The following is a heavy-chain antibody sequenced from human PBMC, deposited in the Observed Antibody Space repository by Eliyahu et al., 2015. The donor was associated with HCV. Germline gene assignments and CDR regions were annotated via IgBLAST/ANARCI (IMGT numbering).Heavy chain of an antibody. D-gene: IGHD3-22*01. Sequence: EVQLVESGGGLVQPGGSLRLSCTASGFIIXDHYMDWVRQAPGKGLEWVGRSRDKPRGHTTEYAASVKGRFTISRDGSNLYLQMNSLKIEDTAVYFCGRGVSSFYDSREGDWWGQGTLVT. CDR2: SRDKPRGHTT. J-gene: IGHJ4*02. CDR3: GRGVSSFYDSREGDW. V-gene: IGHV3-72*01. CDR1: GFIIXDHY.